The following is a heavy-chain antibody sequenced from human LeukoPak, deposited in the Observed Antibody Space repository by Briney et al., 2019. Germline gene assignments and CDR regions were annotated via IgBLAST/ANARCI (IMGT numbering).Heavy chain of an antibody. Sequence: PSVTVSCKSSGYTFTSYYMHWVRQAPGQGLEWMGIINPMGGTTGYAQKFQGRVTMTRDTSTSTVYMELSSLRSEDTAVYYCAREADTTMIILSSVYWGQATPVTVSS. CDR2: INPMGGTT. J-gene: IGHJ4*02. CDR3: AREADTTMIILSSVY. D-gene: IGHD5-18*01. CDR1: GYTFTSYY. V-gene: IGHV1-46*01.